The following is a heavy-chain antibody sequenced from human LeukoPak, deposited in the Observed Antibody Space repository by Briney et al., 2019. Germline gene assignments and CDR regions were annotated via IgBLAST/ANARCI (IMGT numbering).Heavy chain of an antibody. V-gene: IGHV3-74*01. J-gene: IGHJ4*02. Sequence: GGSLRLSCAASGNYWMHWVRQAPGKGLVWVSHINGDGSWATYADSVKGRFTISKDNAKNTVYLQMNNLRAGDTAVYYCVSFYETYWGRGTLVTVSS. CDR3: VSFYETY. D-gene: IGHD2-2*01. CDR1: GNYW. CDR2: INGDGSWA.